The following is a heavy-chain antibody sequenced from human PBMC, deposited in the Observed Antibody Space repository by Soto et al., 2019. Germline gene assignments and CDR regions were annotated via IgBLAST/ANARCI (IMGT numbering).Heavy chain of an antibody. D-gene: IGHD5-18*01. J-gene: IGHJ4*02. CDR2: INHSGST. Sequence: SETLSLTCAVYGGSFSGYYWSWIRQPPGKGLEWIGEINHSGSTNYNPSLKSRVTISVDTSKNQFSLKLSSVTAADTAVYYCARGHPVHGYPRYYYFDYWGQGTLVTVSS. CDR3: ARGHPVHGYPRYYYFDY. V-gene: IGHV4-34*01. CDR1: GGSFSGYY.